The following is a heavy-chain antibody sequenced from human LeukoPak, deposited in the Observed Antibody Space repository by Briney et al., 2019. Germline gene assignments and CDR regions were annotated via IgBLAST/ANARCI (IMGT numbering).Heavy chain of an antibody. CDR3: AGLSSFFEY. CDR2: ISNTGSAI. V-gene: IGHV3-11*01. Sequence: GGSLRLSCAASGFIFSDYYMSWIRQPPGKGLEWISYISNTGSAIYYADSVKGRLTVSRDNAKNSLYLQLNSLRAEDTAVYYCAGLSSFFEYWGQGTLVTVSS. D-gene: IGHD3-16*02. CDR1: GFIFSDYY. J-gene: IGHJ4*02.